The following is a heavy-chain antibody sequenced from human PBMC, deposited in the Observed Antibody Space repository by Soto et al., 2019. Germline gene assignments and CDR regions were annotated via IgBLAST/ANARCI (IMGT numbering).Heavy chain of an antibody. CDR2: ISAYNGNT. D-gene: IGHD2-2*01. J-gene: IGHJ4*02. Sequence: ASVKVSCKASGYTFTSYGISWVRQAPGQGLEWMGWISAYNGNTNYAQKLQGRVTMTTDTSTSTAYMELRSLRSDDTAVYYCARDIMVGYCSSTSCYPFDYWGQGTLVTVSS. CDR1: GYTFTSYG. CDR3: ARDIMVGYCSSTSCYPFDY. V-gene: IGHV1-18*01.